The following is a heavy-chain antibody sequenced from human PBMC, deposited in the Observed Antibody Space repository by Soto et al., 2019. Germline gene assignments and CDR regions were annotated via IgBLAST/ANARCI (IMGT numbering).Heavy chain of an antibody. D-gene: IGHD2-15*01. Sequence: ASVKVSCKASGGTFSSYAISWVRQAPGQGLEWMGIINPSGGSTSYAQKFQGRVTMTRDTSTSTVYMELSSLRSEDTAVYYCARANYIVVVVAAPSPNWFDPWGQGTLVTVSS. CDR2: INPSGGST. V-gene: IGHV1-46*01. J-gene: IGHJ5*02. CDR3: ARANYIVVVVAAPSPNWFDP. CDR1: GGTFSSYA.